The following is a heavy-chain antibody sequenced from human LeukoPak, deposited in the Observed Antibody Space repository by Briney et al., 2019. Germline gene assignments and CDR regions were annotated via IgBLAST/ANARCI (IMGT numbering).Heavy chain of an antibody. CDR3: ARQYCSSTSCPYYYYYMDV. V-gene: IGHV5-51*01. Sequence: GESLKISCKASGYSFTSYWIGWVRQMAGKGLEWMGIIYPGDSDTRYSPSFQGEVTISADKSISTAYLQWSSLKASDTAMYYCARQYCSSTSCPYYYYYMDVWGKGTTVTVSS. CDR2: IYPGDSDT. CDR1: GYSFTSYW. D-gene: IGHD2-2*01. J-gene: IGHJ6*03.